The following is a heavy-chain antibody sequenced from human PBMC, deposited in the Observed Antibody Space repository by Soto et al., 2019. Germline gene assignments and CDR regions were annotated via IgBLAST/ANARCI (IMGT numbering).Heavy chain of an antibody. CDR1: GDSMNSYY. Sequence: QVQLQESGPGLVKPSETLSLTCSVSGDSMNSYYWNWIRQPAGKGLEWIGRVYSSGNTNYKPSLRSRVTMSVDTSKNQFSLKLRSMTAADTAVYYCARGATVIAWLGLDVWGQGTTVTVSS. J-gene: IGHJ6*02. CDR3: ARGATVIAWLGLDV. CDR2: VYSSGNT. V-gene: IGHV4-4*07. D-gene: IGHD3-22*01.